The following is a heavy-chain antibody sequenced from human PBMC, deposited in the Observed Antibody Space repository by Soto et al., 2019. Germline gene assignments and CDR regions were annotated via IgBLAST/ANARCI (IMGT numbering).Heavy chain of an antibody. Sequence: PGGSLRLSCAASGFTFSSYGMHWVRQAPGKGLEWVAVIWYDGSNKYYADSVKGRFTISRDNSKNTLYLQINSLRAEDTAVYYCARGGDGMDVWGQGTSVTAP. CDR2: IWYDGSNK. CDR1: GFTFSSYG. CDR3: ARGGDGMDV. J-gene: IGHJ6*02. V-gene: IGHV3-33*01. D-gene: IGHD2-15*01.